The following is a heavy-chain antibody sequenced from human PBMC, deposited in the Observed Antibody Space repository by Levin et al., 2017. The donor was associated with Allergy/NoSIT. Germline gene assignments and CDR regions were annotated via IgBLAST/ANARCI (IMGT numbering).Heavy chain of an antibody. CDR1: GFIFRNSD. CDR3: ARDRTPLRRGPDY. Sequence: GSLRLSCAASGFIFRNSDMNWVRQAPGKGLEWVSSMGTSSRYIYYADSVRGRFTISRDNAKNSLYLQMNSLRVEDTAVYYCARDRTPLRRGPDYWGQGTLVTVSS. CDR2: MGTSSRYI. J-gene: IGHJ4*02. V-gene: IGHV3-21*01.